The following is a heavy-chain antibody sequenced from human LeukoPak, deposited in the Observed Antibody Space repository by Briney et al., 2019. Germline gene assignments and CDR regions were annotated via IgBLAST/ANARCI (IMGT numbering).Heavy chain of an antibody. CDR3: AKLKGSGSYLDY. D-gene: IGHD1-26*01. J-gene: IGHJ4*02. CDR2: IGAYNGNT. Sequence: ASVKVSCKASGYTFTSYGISWVRQAPGQGLEWMGWIGAYNGNTNYAQKLQGRVTMTTDTSTSTAYMELRSLRSDDTAVYYCAKLKGSGSYLDYWGQGTLVTVSS. CDR1: GYTFTSYG. V-gene: IGHV1-18*01.